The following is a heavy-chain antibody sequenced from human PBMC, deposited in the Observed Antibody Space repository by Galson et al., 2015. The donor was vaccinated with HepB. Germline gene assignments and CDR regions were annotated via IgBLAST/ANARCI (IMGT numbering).Heavy chain of an antibody. J-gene: IGHJ4*02. V-gene: IGHV1-69*05. CDR3: AVGSTVTHPAIDY. Sequence: SVKVSCKASGGTFSSYAISWVRQAPGQGLEWMGGIIPIFGTANYAQKFQGRVTMTRNTSVSTAYMELSSLRSEDTAVYYCAVGSTVTHPAIDYWGQGTLVTVSS. D-gene: IGHD4-17*01. CDR2: IIPIFGTA. CDR1: GGTFSSYA.